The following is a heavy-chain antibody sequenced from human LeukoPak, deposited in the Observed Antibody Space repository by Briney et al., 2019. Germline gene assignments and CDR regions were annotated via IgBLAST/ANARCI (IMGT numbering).Heavy chain of an antibody. Sequence: GRSLRLSCAASGFTFSNYGLHWVRQAPGKGLEWVAVISRDGTNKYSADTVQGRFTISRDNSKNTLYLQMNSLRAEDTAVYYCAKSLYGSGSYGDPNFDYWGQGTLVTVSS. V-gene: IGHV3-30*18. D-gene: IGHD3-10*01. J-gene: IGHJ4*02. CDR3: AKSLYGSGSYGDPNFDY. CDR2: ISRDGTNK. CDR1: GFTFSNYG.